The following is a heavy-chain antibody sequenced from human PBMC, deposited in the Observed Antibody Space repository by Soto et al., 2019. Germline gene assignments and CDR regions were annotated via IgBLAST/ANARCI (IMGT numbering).Heavy chain of an antibody. Sequence: QVQLQQWGAGLLKPSETLSLTCAVYGGSFSGYYWSWIRQPPGKGLEWIGEINHSGSTNYNPSLKSRVTISVDTSKNQFSLKLSSVTAADTAVYYCARVGSSGWSIPLDYWGQGTLVTVSS. CDR3: ARVGSSGWSIPLDY. V-gene: IGHV4-34*01. CDR1: GGSFSGYY. CDR2: INHSGST. J-gene: IGHJ4*02. D-gene: IGHD6-19*01.